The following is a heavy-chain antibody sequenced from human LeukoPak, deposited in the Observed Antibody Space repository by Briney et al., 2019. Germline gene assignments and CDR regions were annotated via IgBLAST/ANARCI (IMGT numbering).Heavy chain of an antibody. D-gene: IGHD3-3*01. V-gene: IGHV1-69*04. CDR2: IIPIIGIA. J-gene: IGHJ5*02. Sequence: SVKVSCKASGGTFSSYAISWVRQAPGQGLEWMGRIIPIIGIANYAQKLQGRVTITADKSTSTAYMELSSLRSEDTPVYYCARSTHFPITIFGGNWFDPWGQGTLVTVSS. CDR3: ARSTHFPITIFGGNWFDP. CDR1: GGTFSSYA.